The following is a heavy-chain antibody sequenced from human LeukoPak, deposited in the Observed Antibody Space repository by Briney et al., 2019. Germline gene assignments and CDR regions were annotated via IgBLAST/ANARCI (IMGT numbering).Heavy chain of an antibody. Sequence: GGSLRLSCAASGFTLSGSGIHWVRQAPGKGLEWVSTIRSNGDTTYNADSVKGRFTISRDNSKNTLYLELNSLRVEDTATFYCAKGQELDDGVFDSWGQGTMVTVSS. CDR1: GFTLSGSG. V-gene: IGHV3-23*01. CDR2: IRSNGDTT. J-gene: IGHJ4*02. D-gene: IGHD1-1*01. CDR3: AKGQELDDGVFDS.